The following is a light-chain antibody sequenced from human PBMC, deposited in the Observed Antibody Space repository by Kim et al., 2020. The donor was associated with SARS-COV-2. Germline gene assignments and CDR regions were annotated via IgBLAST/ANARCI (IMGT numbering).Light chain of an antibody. V-gene: IGKV3-20*01. CDR2: GAS. J-gene: IGKJ2*01. CDR3: QQYGSSPTT. Sequence: EIVLTQSPGTLSLSPGERATLSCRASQSVSSRHLAWYQQRPGQAPRPLIYGASSRATGIPDRISGSGSGTDFTLTISRLEPEDFGGYYCQQYGSSPTTFGQGTKLEI. CDR1: QSVSSRH.